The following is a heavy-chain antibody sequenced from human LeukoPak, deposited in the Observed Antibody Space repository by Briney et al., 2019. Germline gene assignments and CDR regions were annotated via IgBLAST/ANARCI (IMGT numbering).Heavy chain of an antibody. J-gene: IGHJ2*01. CDR2: IYFTGNT. D-gene: IGHD2-2*01. V-gene: IGHV4-39*01. CDR3: VRSGGYCGDPTCHVEYFDL. Sequence: SETLSLTCTVSGGSTISTTYYWGWIRQPRGRDLEWIGSIYFTGNTYYNPSLKSRVNISLDTSTNQFSLNLSSLTAADTAVYSCVRSGGYCGDPTCHVEYFDLWGRGTLVSVSS. CDR1: GGSTISTTYY.